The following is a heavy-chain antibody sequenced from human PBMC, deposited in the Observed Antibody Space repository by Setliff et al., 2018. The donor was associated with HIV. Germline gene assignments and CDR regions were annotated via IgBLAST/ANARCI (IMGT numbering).Heavy chain of an antibody. V-gene: IGHV3-7*01. CDR2: IHKDGSEK. CDR1: GFTFTNYW. CDR3: VRQGAVTGHSFDS. Sequence: GGSLRLSCAASGFTFTNYWMSWVRQAPGKGLEWVANIHKDGSEKYYVDSVKGRFTISRDNSNNMLYPQMNSLRAEDTAVYYCVRQGAVTGHSFDSWGPGTLVTVSS. J-gene: IGHJ4*02. D-gene: IGHD6-19*01.